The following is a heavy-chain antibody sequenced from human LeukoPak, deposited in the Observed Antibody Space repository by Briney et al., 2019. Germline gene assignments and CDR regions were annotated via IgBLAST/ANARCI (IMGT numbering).Heavy chain of an antibody. V-gene: IGHV3-48*02. CDR3: ARDILTKQAYSGYDN. CDR2: ISISSNTI. J-gene: IGHJ4*02. CDR1: GFTFSTYS. Sequence: SGGSLRLSCAASGFTFSTYSMNWVRQAPGKGLEWVSYISISSNTIYYADSAKGRFTISRDNAKNSLYLQMNSLRDEDTAVYYCARDILTKQAYSGYDNWGQGTLVTVSS. D-gene: IGHD5-12*01.